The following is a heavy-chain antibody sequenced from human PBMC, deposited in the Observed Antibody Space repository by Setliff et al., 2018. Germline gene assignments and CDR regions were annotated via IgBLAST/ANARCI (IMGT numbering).Heavy chain of an antibody. V-gene: IGHV4-30-4*02. D-gene: IGHD3-3*01. Sequence: SETLSLTCTVSGASVTSFDYYWSWIRQPPGKGLEYIGHISHGVSTSYSPSLKSRLSISADTSKNQFSLKLSSVTAADTAVYYCAKVITVFGVVIMENWFDPWGQGTLVTVSS. CDR1: GASVTSFDYY. J-gene: IGHJ5*02. CDR3: AKVITVFGVVIMENWFDP. CDR2: ISHGVST.